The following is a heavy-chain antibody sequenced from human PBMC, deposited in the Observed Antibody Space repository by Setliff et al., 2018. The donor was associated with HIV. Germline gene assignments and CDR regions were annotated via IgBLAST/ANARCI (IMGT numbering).Heavy chain of an antibody. CDR1: DGSVYGRY. V-gene: IGHV4-59*02. D-gene: IGHD3-16*01. CDR2: FYFSGNT. J-gene: IGHJ4*02. CDR3: ARGAYAYSQHHIDF. Sequence: SETLSLTCTVSDGSVYGRYWNWIRQPPGKGLEWIGYFYFSGNTNYNPSLKSRATISVDPSKNQFSLKLSSVTAADTAVYYCARGAYAYSQHHIDFWGQGTLVTVSS.